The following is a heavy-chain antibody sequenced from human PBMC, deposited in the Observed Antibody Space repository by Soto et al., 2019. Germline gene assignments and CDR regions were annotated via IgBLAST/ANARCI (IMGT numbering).Heavy chain of an antibody. J-gene: IGHJ4*02. CDR3: TRGLSSSSY. D-gene: IGHD6-6*01. CDR2: ISGSGGST. Sequence: GGSLRLSCAASGFTFSSYAMSWVRQAPGKGLECVSGISGSGGSTYYADSVKGRFTISRDNSKNTLYLQMNSLRAEDTAVYYCTRGLSSSSYWGQGTLVTVSS. CDR1: GFTFSSYA. V-gene: IGHV3-23*01.